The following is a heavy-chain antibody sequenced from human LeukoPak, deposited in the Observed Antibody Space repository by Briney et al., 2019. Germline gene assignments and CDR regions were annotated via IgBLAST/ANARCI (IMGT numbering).Heavy chain of an antibody. V-gene: IGHV1-18*01. J-gene: IGHJ4*02. CDR2: ISGYNGNT. Sequence: ASVKVSCKASGYTFTNYGITWVRQAPGQGLEWMGWISGYNGNTDYAHNVQDRVIMTTDTSTSTAYMELRSLRSDDTAVYYCARVPLITIFAVGRTIDFWGQGTLVTVSS. CDR3: ARVPLITIFAVGRTIDF. CDR1: GYTFTNYG. D-gene: IGHD3-3*01.